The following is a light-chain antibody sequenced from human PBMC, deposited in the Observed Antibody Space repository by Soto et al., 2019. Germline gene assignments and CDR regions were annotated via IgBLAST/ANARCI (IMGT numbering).Light chain of an antibody. CDR3: QQYKNWFLTWT. V-gene: IGKV3-15*01. CDR2: GAS. Sequence: EIVMTQSPATLSVSPGERATLSCRASQSVSSNLAWYQQKPGQAPRLLIYGASTRSTGIPARFSGSGSGTEFTLTISSLQSEDFAVYYCQQYKNWFLTWTFGQGTKVEIK. CDR1: QSVSSN. J-gene: IGKJ1*01.